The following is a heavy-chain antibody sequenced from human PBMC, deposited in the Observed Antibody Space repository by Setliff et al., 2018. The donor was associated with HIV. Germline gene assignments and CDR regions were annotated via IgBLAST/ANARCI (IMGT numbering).Heavy chain of an antibody. V-gene: IGHV4-39*01. CDR2: IFYTGST. Sequence: KSSETLSLTCSVSGVSTSSSTYYWGWIRQPPGKGLEWIGYIFYTGSTYYNPSLKSRVTISVDTSKNHFSLRLSHVTAADTAVYYRARQGAVTGHSFDYWGQGALVTVSS. CDR3: ARQGAVTGHSFDY. CDR1: GVSTSSSTYY. D-gene: IGHD6-19*01. J-gene: IGHJ4*02.